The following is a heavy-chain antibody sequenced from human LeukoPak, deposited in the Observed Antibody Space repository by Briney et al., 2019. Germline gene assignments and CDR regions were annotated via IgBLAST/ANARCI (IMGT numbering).Heavy chain of an antibody. CDR3: ARGWYRPYYYYMDV. J-gene: IGHJ6*03. CDR1: GYTFTDYF. Sequence: ASVKVSCKASGYTFTDYFMHWVRQAPGQGLEWMGWINPNSGVTNYAQNFQGRVTMTRDTSITTAYMELSRPRSDDTAVYYCARGWYRPYYYYMDVWGQGTLVTVSS. D-gene: IGHD6-13*01. CDR2: INPNSGVT. V-gene: IGHV1-2*02.